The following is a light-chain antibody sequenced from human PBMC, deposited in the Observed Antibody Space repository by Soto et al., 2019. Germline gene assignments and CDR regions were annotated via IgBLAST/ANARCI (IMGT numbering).Light chain of an antibody. CDR2: GAS. J-gene: IGKJ1*01. CDR1: QSVSSSY. Sequence: EIVLTQSPGTLSLSPGERATLSCRASQSVSSSYLAWYQQKPGQAPRLLIYGASSRATGIPDRFSGSGSGTDFTLTISRLEPEELAVYYWQHYGSSPRTFGQGTKV. CDR3: QHYGSSPRT. V-gene: IGKV3-20*01.